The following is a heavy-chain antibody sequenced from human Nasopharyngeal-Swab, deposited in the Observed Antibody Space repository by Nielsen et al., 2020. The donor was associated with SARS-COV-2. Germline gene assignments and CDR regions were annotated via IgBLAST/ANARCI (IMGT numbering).Heavy chain of an antibody. CDR2: IYSGGST. J-gene: IGHJ4*02. CDR1: GFTVSSNY. V-gene: IGHV3-53*01. CDR3: AREGTTYYYDSSGYYSEYYFDY. Sequence: GVLRLSCAASGFTVSSNYMSWVRQAPGKGLEWVSVIYSGGSTYYADSVKGRFTISRDNSKNTLYLQMNSLRAEDTAVYYCAREGTTYYYDSSGYYSEYYFDYWGQGTLVTVSS. D-gene: IGHD3-22*01.